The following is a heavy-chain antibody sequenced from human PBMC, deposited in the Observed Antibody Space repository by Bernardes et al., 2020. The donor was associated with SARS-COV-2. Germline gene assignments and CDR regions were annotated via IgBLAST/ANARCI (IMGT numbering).Heavy chain of an antibody. V-gene: IGHV1-2*02. Sequence: KVSCKASGYTFSDYYIHWLRQAPGQGLEWMGWISPKSGATNYAQNFQGRVTMTRDTSINTDYMELNRLRSDDTAVYYCARTFYYDRGGDSVFDQWGQGTLLTVSS. CDR2: ISPKSGAT. D-gene: IGHD2-21*01. J-gene: IGHJ4*02. CDR1: GYTFSDYY. CDR3: ARTFYYDRGGDSVFDQ.